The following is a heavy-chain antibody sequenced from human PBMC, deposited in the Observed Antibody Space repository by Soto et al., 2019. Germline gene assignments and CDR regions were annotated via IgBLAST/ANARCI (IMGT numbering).Heavy chain of an antibody. CDR2: IYYTGST. CDR3: AREYANYPDAFAF. V-gene: IGHV4-61*01. D-gene: IGHD1-7*01. CDR1: GDSVNSDSHN. Sequence: TSETLSLTCTVSGDSVNSDSHNWSWIRQTPGKGLEWIGYIYYTGSTNYNPSLKSRVTISLDTSRNQFSLKLSSVTAADTAVFYCAREYANYPDAFAFWGRGALVTGSS. J-gene: IGHJ4*02.